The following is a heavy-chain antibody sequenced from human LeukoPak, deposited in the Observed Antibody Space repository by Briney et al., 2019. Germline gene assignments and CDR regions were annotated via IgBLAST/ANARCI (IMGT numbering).Heavy chain of an antibody. CDR1: GFPFSGYY. CDR2: ISSSGGTI. J-gene: IGHJ4*02. CDR3: ATALGYWGLAPLDY. V-gene: IGHV3-11*01. D-gene: IGHD7-27*01. Sequence: GGSLGLSCAASGFPFSGYYMTWIRQAPGKGLECISFISSSGGTIYYADSVKGRFTISRDNAKNPLYLRMNSLDTEDTAVYYCATALGYWGLAPLDYWGRGILVTVSS.